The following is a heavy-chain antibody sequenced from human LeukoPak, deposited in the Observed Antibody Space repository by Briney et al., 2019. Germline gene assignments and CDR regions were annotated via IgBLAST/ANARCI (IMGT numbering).Heavy chain of an antibody. CDR3: ARGASPNYYGSGSYYTSDLDV. CDR1: GGTFSSYA. D-gene: IGHD3-10*01. V-gene: IGHV1-46*01. J-gene: IGHJ6*02. Sequence: ASVKVSCKASGGTFSSYAISWVRQAPGQGLEWMGIINPSGGSTSYAQKFQGRVTMTRDTSTSTVYMELSSLRSEDTAVYYCARGASPNYYGSGSYYTSDLDVWGQGTTVTVSS. CDR2: INPSGGST.